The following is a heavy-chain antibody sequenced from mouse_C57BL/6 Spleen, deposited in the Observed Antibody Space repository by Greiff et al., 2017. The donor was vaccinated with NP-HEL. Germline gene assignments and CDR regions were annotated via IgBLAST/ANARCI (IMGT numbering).Heavy chain of an antibody. V-gene: IGHV1-22*01. CDR2: INPNNSGT. J-gene: IGHJ1*03. CDR1: GYTFTDYN. CDR3: ARREDWYFDV. Sequence: EVQLQQSGPELVKPGASVKMSCKASGYTFTDYNMHWVKQSHGKSLEWVGYINPNNSGTRDNQKFKGKANLTVNKSLRTAYMELRSLTSEDSAVYYCARREDWYFDVWGTGTTVTVSS.